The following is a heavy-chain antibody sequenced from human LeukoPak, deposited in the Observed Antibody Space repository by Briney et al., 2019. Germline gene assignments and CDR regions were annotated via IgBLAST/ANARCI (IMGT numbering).Heavy chain of an antibody. CDR2: INPNSGGT. J-gene: IGHJ6*02. CDR1: GYTFTGYY. Sequence: ASVKVSCQASGYTFTGYYMHWVRQAPGQGLEWMGWINPNSGGTNYAQKFQGRVTMTRDTSISTAYMELSRLRSEDTAVYYCAREDVVLVDAVRYYYYGMDVWGQGTTVTVSS. D-gene: IGHD2-8*01. V-gene: IGHV1-2*02. CDR3: AREDVVLVDAVRYYYYGMDV.